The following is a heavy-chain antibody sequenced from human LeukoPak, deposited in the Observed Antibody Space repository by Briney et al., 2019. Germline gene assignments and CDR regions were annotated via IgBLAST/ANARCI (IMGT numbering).Heavy chain of an antibody. CDR3: ARGQTYYYDSSGYYFFDY. CDR2: ISSSGSTI. CDR1: GFTFSSYE. V-gene: IGHV3-48*03. J-gene: IGHJ4*02. D-gene: IGHD3-22*01. Sequence: GGSLRLSCAASGFTFSSYEMNWVRQAPGKGLEWVSYISSSGSTIYYADSVKGRFTISRDNAKNSLYLQMNSLRAEDTAVYYCARGQTYYYDSSGYYFFDYWGQGTLVTVSS.